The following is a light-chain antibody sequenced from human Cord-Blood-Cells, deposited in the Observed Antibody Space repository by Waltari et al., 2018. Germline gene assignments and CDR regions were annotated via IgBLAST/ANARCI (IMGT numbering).Light chain of an antibody. CDR3: QQCGSSPWT. CDR2: CAS. V-gene: IGKV3-20*01. Sequence: EIVLTQSPGTLSLSPGERATLSCRATQSVSSSYLAWYQQKPGQAPRLLIYCASSTATGIPDRFSGSGSGTDFTLTISRLEPEDFAVYYCQQCGSSPWTFGQGTKVEIK. CDR1: QSVSSSY. J-gene: IGKJ1*01.